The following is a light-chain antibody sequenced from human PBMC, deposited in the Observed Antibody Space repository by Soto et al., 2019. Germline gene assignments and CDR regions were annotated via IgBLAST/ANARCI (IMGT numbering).Light chain of an antibody. Sequence: EIVLTQSPGTLSLSPGERATLSCRASQSVSSSYLAWYQQKPGQAPRLLIYGASSRATGIPDRFSGSGSGTDFTLTISRLEPDDFAVYYCPQYAISRTFGQGTKV. J-gene: IGKJ1*01. V-gene: IGKV3-20*01. CDR1: QSVSSSY. CDR3: PQYAISRT. CDR2: GAS.